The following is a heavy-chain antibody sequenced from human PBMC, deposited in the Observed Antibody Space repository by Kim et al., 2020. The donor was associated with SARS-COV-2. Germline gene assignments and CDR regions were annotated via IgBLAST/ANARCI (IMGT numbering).Heavy chain of an antibody. CDR3: ANGGSGLGGMNV. Sequence: SQTLSLTCAISGDSVSSNNAAWNWIRQSPSRGLEWLGRTYYRSKWFNDYALSVKNRITINPDTSKNHFSLQLSSVTPEDTAVYYCANGGSGLGGMNVWGQGTTVTV. J-gene: IGHJ6*02. V-gene: IGHV6-1*01. D-gene: IGHD3-16*01. CDR1: GDSVSSNNAA. CDR2: TYYRSKWFN.